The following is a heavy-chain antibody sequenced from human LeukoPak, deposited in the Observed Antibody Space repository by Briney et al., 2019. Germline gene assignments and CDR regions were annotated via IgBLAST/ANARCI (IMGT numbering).Heavy chain of an antibody. Sequence: PGGSLRLSCAASGFTFDDYAMHWVRQAPGKGLEWVAVISYDGSNKYYADSVKGRFTISRDNSKNTLYLQMNSLRAEDTAVYYCARRGLWDMIVDTYAFDIWGQGTMVTVSS. CDR3: ARRGLWDMIVDTYAFDI. CDR2: ISYDGSNK. V-gene: IGHV3-30-3*01. J-gene: IGHJ3*02. CDR1: GFTFDDYA. D-gene: IGHD3-22*01.